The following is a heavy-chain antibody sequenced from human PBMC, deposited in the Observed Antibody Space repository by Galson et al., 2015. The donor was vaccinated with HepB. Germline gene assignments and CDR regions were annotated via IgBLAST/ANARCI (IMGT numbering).Heavy chain of an antibody. Sequence: SLRLSCAVSGFTFSSYAMTWVRQAPGKGLEWVSGISGSGGSTDYADSVKGRFTISRDNSGHTLYLQMNSLRAEDTAIYYCAKLEPPNQHYYYYIDVWGKGTTVTVSS. CDR3: AKLEPPNQHYYYYIDV. V-gene: IGHV3-23*01. CDR1: GFTFSSYA. J-gene: IGHJ6*03. D-gene: IGHD1-14*01. CDR2: ISGSGGST.